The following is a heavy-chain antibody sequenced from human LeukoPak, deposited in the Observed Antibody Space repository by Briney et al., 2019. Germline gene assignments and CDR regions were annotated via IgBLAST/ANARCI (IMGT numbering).Heavy chain of an antibody. CDR1: GYSFTSYW. CDR2: IYPGDSDT. D-gene: IGHD3-22*01. V-gene: IGHV5-51*01. Sequence: GESLQISCKGSGYSFTSYWIGWVRQMPGKGLEWMGIIYPGDSDTRYSPSFQGQVTISADKSISTAYLQWSSLKASDTAMYYCARRHSSGYYWGCYFDYWGQGTLVTVSS. CDR3: ARRHSSGYYWGCYFDY. J-gene: IGHJ4*02.